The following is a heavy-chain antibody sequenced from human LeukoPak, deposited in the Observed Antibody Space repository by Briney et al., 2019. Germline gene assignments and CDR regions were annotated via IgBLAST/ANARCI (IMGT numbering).Heavy chain of an antibody. Sequence: SETLSLTCTVSGGSISSSSYYWGWIRQPPGKGLEWIGSIYYSGSTYYNPSLKSRVTISVDTSKNQFSLKLSFVTAADTAVYYCARSSKLLKSFDYWGQGTLVTVSS. D-gene: IGHD3-10*01. V-gene: IGHV4-39*01. J-gene: IGHJ4*02. CDR3: ARSSKLLKSFDY. CDR2: IYYSGST. CDR1: GGSISSSSYY.